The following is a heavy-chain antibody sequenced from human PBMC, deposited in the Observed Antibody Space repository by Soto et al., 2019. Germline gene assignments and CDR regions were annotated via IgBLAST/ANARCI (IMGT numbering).Heavy chain of an antibody. CDR2: IYYSGST. D-gene: IGHD6-13*01. Sequence: QLQLQESGPGLVKPSETLSLTCTVSGGSISSSSYYWGWIRQPPGKGLEWIGSIYYSGSTYYNPSPKSRVTISVDTSKNQFSLKLSSVTAADTAVYYCARRLDSSSWYNWFDPWGQGTLVTVSS. J-gene: IGHJ5*02. V-gene: IGHV4-39*01. CDR3: ARRLDSSSWYNWFDP. CDR1: GGSISSSSYY.